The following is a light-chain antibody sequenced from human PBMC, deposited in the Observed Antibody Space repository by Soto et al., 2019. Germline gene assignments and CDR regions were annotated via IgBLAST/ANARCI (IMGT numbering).Light chain of an antibody. V-gene: IGLV2-23*01. CDR1: SSDVGSYNL. CDR2: EGS. Sequence: QSALTQPASVSGSPGQSITISCTGTSSDVGSYNLVSWYQQHPGKAPKLMIYEGSKRPSGVSNRFSGSKSCNTASLTISGLQAEDEADYYCCSYAGSQVFGGGTKLTVL. J-gene: IGLJ2*01. CDR3: CSYAGSQV.